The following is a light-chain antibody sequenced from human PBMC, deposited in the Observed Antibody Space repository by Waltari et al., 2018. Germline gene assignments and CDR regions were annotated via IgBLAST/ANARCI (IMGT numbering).Light chain of an antibody. Sequence: DIQLTLSPSFLSASVGDRVTFTCRASRDIRNYLAWYQQKSGKAPKLLIFAASTLQSGVPSRFSGSGSGTEFTLTISSLQPEDFAVYYCQQYNNWPPRYTFGQGTKLEIK. V-gene: IGKV1-9*01. CDR1: RDIRNY. CDR3: QQYNNWPPRYT. CDR2: AAS. J-gene: IGKJ2*01.